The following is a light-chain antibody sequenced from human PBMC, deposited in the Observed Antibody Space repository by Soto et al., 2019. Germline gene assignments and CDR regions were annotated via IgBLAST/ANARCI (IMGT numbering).Light chain of an antibody. J-gene: IGLJ2*01. CDR1: SSDVGGYNY. CDR2: AVS. CDR3: SSYGGYNNFVV. V-gene: IGLV2-8*01. Sequence: QSALTQPPSASGSPGQSVTISCTGTSSDVGGYNYVSWYQQHPGKAPKLMIYAVSKRPSGVPDRFSGSKSGNTASLTVSGLQAEDEADYYCSSYGGYNNFVVFGGGTKL.